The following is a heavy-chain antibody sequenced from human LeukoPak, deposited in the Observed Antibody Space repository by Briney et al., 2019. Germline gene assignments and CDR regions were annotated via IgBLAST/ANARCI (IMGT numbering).Heavy chain of an antibody. CDR1: GFTFSSYS. J-gene: IGHJ4*02. CDR3: ARAKPKNMVRGLIMRRESRYYFDY. Sequence: GGSLRLSCAASGFTFSSYSMNWVRQAPGKWLEWVSYISSSSSTIYYADSVKGRFTISRDNAKNSLYLQMNSLRAEDTAVYYCARAKPKNMVRGLIMRRESRYYFDYWGQGTLVTVSS. D-gene: IGHD3-10*01. CDR2: ISSSSSTI. V-gene: IGHV3-48*01.